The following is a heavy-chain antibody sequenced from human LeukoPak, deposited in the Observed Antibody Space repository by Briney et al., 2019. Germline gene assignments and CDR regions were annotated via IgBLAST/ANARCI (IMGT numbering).Heavy chain of an antibody. CDR3: ARAPPEGATTGDY. D-gene: IGHD1-26*01. CDR1: GGSISSSSYY. J-gene: IGHJ4*02. Sequence: SETLSLTCTVSGGSISSSSYYWGWIRQPPGKGLEWIGSIYYSGSTYYNPSLKSRVTISVDTSKNQFSLKLSSVTAADTAVYYCARAPPEGATTGDYWGQGTLVTVSS. V-gene: IGHV4-39*01. CDR2: IYYSGST.